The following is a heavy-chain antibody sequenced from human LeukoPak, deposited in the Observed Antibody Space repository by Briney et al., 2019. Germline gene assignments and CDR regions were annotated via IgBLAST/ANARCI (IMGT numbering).Heavy chain of an antibody. CDR2: INSGGTT. J-gene: IGHJ4*02. Sequence: GGSLRLSCVASGFNVSSTYMNWVRQAPGKGLEWVSLINSGGTTYYPDSVKGRFTIARDNSKNTLFLQMNSLRAEDTAVYYCARDGGGGYNQIDFWGQGTLVTVSS. V-gene: IGHV3-66*01. CDR1: GFNVSSTY. CDR3: ARDGGGGYNQIDF. D-gene: IGHD5-24*01.